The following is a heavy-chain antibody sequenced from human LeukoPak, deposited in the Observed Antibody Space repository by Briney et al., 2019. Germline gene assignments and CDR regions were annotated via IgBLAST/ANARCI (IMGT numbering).Heavy chain of an antibody. CDR1: GYTFTSYG. D-gene: IGHD3-10*01. CDR3: ARGDYYGSGSPNWFDP. Sequence: ASVKVSCKASGYTFTSYGISWVRQATGQGLEWMGWMNPNSGNTGYAQKFQGRVTMTRNTSISTAYMELSSLRSEDTAVYYCARGDYYGSGSPNWFDPWGQGTLVTASS. CDR2: MNPNSGNT. V-gene: IGHV1-8*02. J-gene: IGHJ5*02.